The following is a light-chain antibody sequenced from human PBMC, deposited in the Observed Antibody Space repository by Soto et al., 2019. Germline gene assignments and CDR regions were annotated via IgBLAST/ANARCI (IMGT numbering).Light chain of an antibody. Sequence: QSALTQPASVSGSPGQSITISCTGTSSDIGGYNYVSWYQQHPGKAPKLMIYDVSHRPSGISNRFSGSKSGNTASLTISGLQAEDAADYYCSSSTSSTTHVVFGGGTKVTVL. CDR1: SSDIGGYNY. V-gene: IGLV2-14*01. CDR3: SSSTSSTTHVV. J-gene: IGLJ2*01. CDR2: DVS.